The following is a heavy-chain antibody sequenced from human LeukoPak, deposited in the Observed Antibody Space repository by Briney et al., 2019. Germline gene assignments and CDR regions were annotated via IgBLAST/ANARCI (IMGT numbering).Heavy chain of an antibody. Sequence: GASVKVSCMASGYTFTGYHMHWVRQAPGQGLEWMGRINPNTGGTDYAQKFQGRVTMTRDTSISTAYMDLSRLRSDDTAVYYCARDYCSRTSCLFDYWGQGTLVTVSS. CDR3: ARDYCSRTSCLFDY. D-gene: IGHD2-2*01. CDR2: INPNTGGT. CDR1: GYTFTGYH. J-gene: IGHJ4*02. V-gene: IGHV1-2*06.